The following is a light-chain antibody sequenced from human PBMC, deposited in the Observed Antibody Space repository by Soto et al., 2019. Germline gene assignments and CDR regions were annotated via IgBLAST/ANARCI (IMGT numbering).Light chain of an antibody. V-gene: IGLV2-11*01. CDR3: QSYDNSLSGWV. CDR2: VNS. J-gene: IGLJ3*02. Sequence: QSALTQPRSVSGSPGQSVTFSCTGTSGDIGAYNYVSWYQFHPGKAPKLLIYVNSNRPSGVPDRFSASKSGTSASLAITGLQSEDEAEYYCQSYDNSLSGWVFGGGTKLTVL. CDR1: SGDIGAYNY.